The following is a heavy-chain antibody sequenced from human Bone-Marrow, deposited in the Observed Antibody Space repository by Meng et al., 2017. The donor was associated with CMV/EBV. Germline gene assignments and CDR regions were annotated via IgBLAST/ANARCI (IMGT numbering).Heavy chain of an antibody. D-gene: IGHD4-11*01. CDR3: VRRDSSNYFEAY. Sequence: GGSLRLSCAASGFTFSSHSMNWVRQAPGKGLEWVSSISSTSKHMYYADSVKGRFTISRDNAKNSLYLQMNSLRAEDTAVYYCVRRDSSNYFEAYWGQGTLVTVSS. J-gene: IGHJ4*02. CDR1: GFTFSSHS. V-gene: IGHV3-21*01. CDR2: ISSTSKHM.